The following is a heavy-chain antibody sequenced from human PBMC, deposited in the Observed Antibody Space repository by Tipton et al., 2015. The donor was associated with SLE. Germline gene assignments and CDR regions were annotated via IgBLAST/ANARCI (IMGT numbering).Heavy chain of an antibody. J-gene: IGHJ1*01. CDR2: IKQDGGEK. Sequence: SLRLSCAASGFTFSWYWMTWVRQAPGRGLEWVANIKQDGGEKYYVDSVKGRFTISRDNAKNSLYLQMSSLRVEDAAVYYCARGPMINNKVGRWNWGQGTLVTVSS. CDR1: GFTFSWYW. V-gene: IGHV3-7*04. D-gene: IGHD3-22*01. CDR3: ARGPMINNKVGRWN.